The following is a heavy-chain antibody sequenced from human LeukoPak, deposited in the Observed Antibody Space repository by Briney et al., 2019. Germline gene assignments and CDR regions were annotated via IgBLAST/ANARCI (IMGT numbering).Heavy chain of an antibody. Sequence: GASVKVSCKASGYTFTDYYIHWVRQAPGQGLEWMGWINPISGATNSAQKFQGRVTMTRDTSITTAYMDLSRLRSDDTAMYYCARVPNWATIDYWGQGTLVTVSS. CDR2: INPISGAT. D-gene: IGHD5-12*01. CDR3: ARVPNWATIDY. V-gene: IGHV1-2*02. J-gene: IGHJ4*02. CDR1: GYTFTDYY.